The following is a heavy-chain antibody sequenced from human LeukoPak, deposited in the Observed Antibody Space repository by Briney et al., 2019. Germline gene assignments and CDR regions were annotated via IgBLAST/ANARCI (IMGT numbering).Heavy chain of an antibody. J-gene: IGHJ4*02. CDR3: ASPTSYPTY. Sequence: ASVKVSCKASGGTFSSYAISWVRQAPGQGLEWMGWISAYNGNTNYAQKLQGRVTMTTDTSTSTAYMELRSLRSDDTAVYYCASPTSYPTYWGQGTLVTVSS. V-gene: IGHV1-18*01. CDR2: ISAYNGNT. CDR1: GGTFSSYA. D-gene: IGHD2-2*01.